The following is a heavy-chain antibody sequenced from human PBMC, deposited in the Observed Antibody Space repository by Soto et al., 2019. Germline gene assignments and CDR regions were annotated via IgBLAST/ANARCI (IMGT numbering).Heavy chain of an antibody. J-gene: IGHJ4*02. V-gene: IGHV3-11*01. D-gene: IGHD2-2*01. CDR1: GFTFSDYY. CDR3: ARDSCSTNCRGDS. Sequence: GESLKISCAASGFTFSDYYMSWIRQAPGKGLEWVSYISSSGSTIYYADSVKGRFTISRDNAKNSLYLQMNSLRAEDTAVYYCARDSCSTNCRGDSWGQGTLVTVSS. CDR2: ISSSGSTI.